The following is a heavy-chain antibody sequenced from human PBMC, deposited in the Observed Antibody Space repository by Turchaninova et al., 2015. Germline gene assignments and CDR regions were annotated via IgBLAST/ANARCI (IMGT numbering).Heavy chain of an antibody. V-gene: IGHV4-34*01. CDR2: INHSGGT. CDR3: ARPSRSGDDAFDI. CDR1: GGAFSGHY. J-gene: IGHJ3*02. Sequence: QVQLQQWGAGLLKPSETLSLTCVVYGGAFSGHYWNWIRQPPGKGLEWIGEINHSGGTNYNPSLGSRVTMSLDTSKIQFSLTLSSVTAADTAVYYCARPSRSGDDAFDIWGQGTMVTVSS. D-gene: IGHD3-10*01.